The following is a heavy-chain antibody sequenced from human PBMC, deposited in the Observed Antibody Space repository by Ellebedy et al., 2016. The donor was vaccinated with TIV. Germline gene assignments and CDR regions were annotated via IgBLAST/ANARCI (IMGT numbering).Heavy chain of an antibody. D-gene: IGHD3-22*01. J-gene: IGHJ4*02. V-gene: IGHV3-30*18. CDR2: ISYDGSNK. CDR3: AKVADYYHDSSGFPDN. Sequence: PGGSLRLSCAASGFTFSNYGMHWVSQAPGKGLEWVSVISYDGSNKYYADSVKGRFTISRDNSKNTLYVQMNSLIAEDTAVYYCAKVADYYHDSSGFPDNWGQGTLVTVSS. CDR1: GFTFSNYG.